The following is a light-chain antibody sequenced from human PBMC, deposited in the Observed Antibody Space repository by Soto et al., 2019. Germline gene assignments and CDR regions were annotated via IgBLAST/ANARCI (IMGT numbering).Light chain of an antibody. V-gene: IGKV3-15*01. CDR3: QQYNNWPPIT. CDR2: GAS. CDR1: QSVGIN. J-gene: IGKJ5*01. Sequence: EIVLTQSPGTLSLSPGEGATLSCRASQSVGINLAWYQQKPGQAPRVVVYGASTRATGIPARFSGSGSGTEFTLTISSLQSEDFAVYYCQQYNNWPPITFGQGTRLEIK.